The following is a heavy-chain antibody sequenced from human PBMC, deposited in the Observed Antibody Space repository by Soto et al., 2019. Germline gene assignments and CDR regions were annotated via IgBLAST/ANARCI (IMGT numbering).Heavy chain of an antibody. CDR3: ASGYIGFDEDMDV. J-gene: IGHJ6*02. Sequence: SVKVSCKASGGTFISYAINWVRQAPGQGLEWLGGIIPIFGPTHYAQKFQGRVTITADESTRTAYMELSSLISDDTAVYFCASGYIGFDEDMDVWGQGTTVTVSS. CDR1: GGTFISYA. V-gene: IGHV1-69*13. D-gene: IGHD5-12*01. CDR2: IIPIFGPT.